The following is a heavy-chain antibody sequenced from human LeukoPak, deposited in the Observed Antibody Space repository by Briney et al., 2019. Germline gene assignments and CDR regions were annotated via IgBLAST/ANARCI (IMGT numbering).Heavy chain of an antibody. CDR1: GDSISSYY. Sequence: PSETLSLTCTVSGDSISSYYWSWTRQTPGKGLEWIGNIYHSGSTNNNPSLKSRVTISVDTSKNPFSLKLSSVTAADTAVYYCARGPIYSGSYWSPFDYWGQGTLVTVSS. V-gene: IGHV4-59*08. D-gene: IGHD1-26*01. CDR2: IYHSGST. CDR3: ARGPIYSGSYWSPFDY. J-gene: IGHJ4*02.